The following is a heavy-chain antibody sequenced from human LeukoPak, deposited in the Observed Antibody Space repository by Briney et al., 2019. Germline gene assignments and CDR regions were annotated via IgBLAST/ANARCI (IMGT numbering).Heavy chain of an antibody. CDR3: ARSGGTMVRGVIDY. D-gene: IGHD3-10*01. CDR2: ISAYNGNT. Sequence: GASVKVSCRASGYTFTSYGISWVRQAPGQGLEWMGWISAYNGNTNYAQKLQGRVTMTTDTSTSTAYMELRSLRSDDTAVYYCARSGGTMVRGVIDYWGQGTLVTVSS. J-gene: IGHJ4*02. CDR1: GYTFTSYG. V-gene: IGHV1-18*01.